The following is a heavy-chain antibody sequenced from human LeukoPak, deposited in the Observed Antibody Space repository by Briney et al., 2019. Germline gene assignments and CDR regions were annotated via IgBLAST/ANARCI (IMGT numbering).Heavy chain of an antibody. V-gene: IGHV3-74*01. J-gene: IGHJ4*02. CDR2: IDFDGTST. D-gene: IGHD2/OR15-2a*01. CDR3: ATGLGFYYDY. Sequence: GRSLRLSCAASGFTFSSYGMHWVRQAPGKGLEWVSGIDFDGTSTYYAASMRGRSTISRGNAKNTVYLQMNSLRAEASAVYFCATGLGFYYDYWDQGTLVTVSS. CDR1: GFTFSSYG.